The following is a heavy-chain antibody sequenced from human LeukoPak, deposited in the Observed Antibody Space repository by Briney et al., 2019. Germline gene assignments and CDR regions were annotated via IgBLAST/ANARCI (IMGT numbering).Heavy chain of an antibody. CDR3: AKHFALSSYFYYMDV. CDR2: MSSGSTYI. J-gene: IGHJ6*03. V-gene: IGHV3-21*04. Sequence: GGSLRLSCAASGFTFGSYSMTWVRQAPGKGLEWVSSMSSGSTYIYYADSVRGRFTISRDNSKNTLYLQMNSLRAEDTAVYYCAKHFALSSYFYYMDVWGKGTTVTVSS. D-gene: IGHD3-3*02. CDR1: GFTFGSYS.